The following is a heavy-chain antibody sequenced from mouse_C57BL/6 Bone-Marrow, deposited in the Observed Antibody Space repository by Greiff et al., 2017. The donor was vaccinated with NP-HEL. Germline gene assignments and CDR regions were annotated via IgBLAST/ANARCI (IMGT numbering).Heavy chain of an antibody. V-gene: IGHV5-6*02. J-gene: IGHJ3*01. Sequence: VKLVESGGDFVKPGGSLKLSCAASGFTFSSYGMSWVRQTPDKRLEWVATISSGGSYTYYPDSVKGRFTISRDNAKNTLYLQMSSLKSEDTAMYYCATGDYDWFAYWGQGTLVTVSA. CDR2: ISSGGSYT. CDR1: GFTFSSYG. CDR3: ATGDYDWFAY. D-gene: IGHD2-4*01.